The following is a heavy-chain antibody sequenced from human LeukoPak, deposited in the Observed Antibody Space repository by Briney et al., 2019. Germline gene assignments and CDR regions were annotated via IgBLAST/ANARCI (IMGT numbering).Heavy chain of an antibody. V-gene: IGHV1-69*13. D-gene: IGHD3-10*01. CDR3: ARDPASTMAYYYYYYGMDV. CDR2: IIPIFGTA. Sequence: GASVKASCKASGGTFSSYAISWVRQAPGLGLEWMGGIIPIFGTANYAQKFQGRVTITADESTSTAYMELSSLRSEDTAVYYCARDPASTMAYYYYYYGMDVWGQGTTVTVSS. CDR1: GGTFSSYA. J-gene: IGHJ6*02.